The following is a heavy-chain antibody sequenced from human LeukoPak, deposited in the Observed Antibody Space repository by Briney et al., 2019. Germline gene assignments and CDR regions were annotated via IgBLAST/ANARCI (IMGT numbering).Heavy chain of an antibody. CDR2: MYSGGST. J-gene: IGHJ4*02. V-gene: IGHV3-53*01. Sequence: PGGSLRLSCAASGFTASSKYMSWVRQAPGKGLEWVSVMYSGGSTYYADSVEGRFTISRDNSKNTVYLQMNSLRAEDTAVYYCASVTMIRGPHFDYWGQGTLVTVSS. CDR1: GFTASSKY. D-gene: IGHD3-10*01. CDR3: ASVTMIRGPHFDY.